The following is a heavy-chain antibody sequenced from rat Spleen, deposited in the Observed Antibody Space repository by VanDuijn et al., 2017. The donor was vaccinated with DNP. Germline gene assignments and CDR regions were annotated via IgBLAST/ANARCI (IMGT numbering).Heavy chain of an antibody. D-gene: IGHD1-9*01. CDR1: GYSITSSYR. CDR2: VNSAGST. CDR3: ARNYGYNSLYAMDA. V-gene: IGHV3-3*01. J-gene: IGHJ4*01. Sequence: EVQLQESGPGLVKPSQSLSLTCSVTGYSITSSYRWNWIRKFPGNKLEWMGSVNSAGSTNYNPSLKSRISITRDTSKNQFFLQVNSVTTEDTATYFCARNYGYNSLYAMDAWGQGTSVTVSS.